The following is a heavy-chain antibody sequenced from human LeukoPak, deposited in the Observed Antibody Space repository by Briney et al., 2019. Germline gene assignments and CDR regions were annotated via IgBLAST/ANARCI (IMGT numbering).Heavy chain of an antibody. D-gene: IGHD3-10*01. Sequence: SETLSLTCTVSGGSISSSSYYWGWIRQPPGKGLEWIGSIYYSGSTYYNPSLKSRVTISVDTSKNQFSLKLSSVTAADTAVYYCARHQQVLLWFGESPQSDYYYGMDVWGQGTTVTVSS. CDR2: IYYSGST. CDR1: GGSISSSSYY. V-gene: IGHV4-39*01. CDR3: ARHQQVLLWFGESPQSDYYYGMDV. J-gene: IGHJ6*02.